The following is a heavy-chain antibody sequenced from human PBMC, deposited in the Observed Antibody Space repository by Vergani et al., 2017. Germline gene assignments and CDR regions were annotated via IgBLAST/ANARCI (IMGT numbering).Heavy chain of an antibody. CDR1: GGTFSSYA. V-gene: IGHV1-69*04. D-gene: IGHD6-19*01. CDR2: IIPILGIA. J-gene: IGHJ4*02. CDR3: ARTPPYSSGSVYY. Sequence: QVQLVQSGAEVKKPGSSVKVSCKASGGTFSSYAISWVRQAPGQGLEWMGRIIPILGIANYAQKFQGRVTSTADKSTSTAYMELSSLRSEDTAVYYCARTPPYSSGSVYYWGQGTLVTVSS.